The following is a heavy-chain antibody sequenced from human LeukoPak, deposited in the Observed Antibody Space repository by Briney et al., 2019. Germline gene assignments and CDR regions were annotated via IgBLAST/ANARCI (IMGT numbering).Heavy chain of an antibody. Sequence: GASVKVSCKASGYTFTGYYMHWVRQAPGQGLEWMGWINPNSGGTNYAQKLQGRVTMTTDTSTSTAYMELRSLRSDDTAVYYCARNTFIVVVPAAIENWFDPWGQGTLVTVSS. CDR1: GYTFTGYY. D-gene: IGHD2-2*01. V-gene: IGHV1-2*02. J-gene: IGHJ5*02. CDR2: INPNSGGT. CDR3: ARNTFIVVVPAAIENWFDP.